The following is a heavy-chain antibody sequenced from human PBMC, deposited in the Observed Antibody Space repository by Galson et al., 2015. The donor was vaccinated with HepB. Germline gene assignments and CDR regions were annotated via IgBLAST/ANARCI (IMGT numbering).Heavy chain of an antibody. CDR1: GYTFTSYA. CDR2: INAGNGNT. J-gene: IGHJ4*02. V-gene: IGHV1-3*01. D-gene: IGHD6-13*01. Sequence: SVKVSCKASGYTFTSYAMHWARQAPGQRLEWMGWINAGNGNTKYSQKFQGRVTITRDTSASTAYMELSSLRSEDTAVYYCARNEYSSSWYPMPIDYWGQGTLVTVSS. CDR3: ARNEYSSSWYPMPIDY.